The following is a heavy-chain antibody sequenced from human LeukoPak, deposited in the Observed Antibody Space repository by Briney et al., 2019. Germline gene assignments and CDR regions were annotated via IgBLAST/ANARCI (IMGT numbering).Heavy chain of an antibody. CDR2: IYYSGST. Sequence: PSETLSLTCTVSGGSISSYYWSWLRQPPGKGLEWIGYIYYSGSTNYNPSLKSRISISVNTPKKQFSLKLRSVTAADTAVYYCAREGEVSFDYWGQGTLVTVSS. CDR3: AREGEVSFDY. V-gene: IGHV4-59*01. CDR1: GGSISSYY. D-gene: IGHD1-26*01. J-gene: IGHJ4*02.